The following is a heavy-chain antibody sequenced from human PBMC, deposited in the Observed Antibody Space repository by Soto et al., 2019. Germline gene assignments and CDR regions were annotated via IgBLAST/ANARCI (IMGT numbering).Heavy chain of an antibody. CDR1: GYTFTSYG. D-gene: IGHD2-2*01. CDR3: TGDRSRLFQLGDFNY. CDR2: ISAYNGNT. Sequence: ASVKVSCKASGYTFTSYGISWVRQAPGQGLEWMGWISAYNGNTNYAQKLQGRVTMTTDTSTSTAYMELRSLRSDDTAMYYCTGDRSRLFQLGDFNYWGRETLVTVSS. J-gene: IGHJ4*02. V-gene: IGHV1-18*01.